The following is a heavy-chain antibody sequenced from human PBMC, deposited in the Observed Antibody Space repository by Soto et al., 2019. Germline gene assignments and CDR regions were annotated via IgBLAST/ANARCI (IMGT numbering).Heavy chain of an antibody. D-gene: IGHD5-12*01. Sequence: EVQVVESGGGLILPGGSLRLSCAVSGVTVTINYMSWVRQAPGKGLEWVSVIYSGGTIYYADSVKGRFTISRDTSKNTLYLQMNSLRGEDTAVYYCHGYGYWGQGTLVTVSS. CDR3: HGYGY. J-gene: IGHJ4*02. CDR2: IYSGGTI. CDR1: GVTVTINY. V-gene: IGHV3-53*01.